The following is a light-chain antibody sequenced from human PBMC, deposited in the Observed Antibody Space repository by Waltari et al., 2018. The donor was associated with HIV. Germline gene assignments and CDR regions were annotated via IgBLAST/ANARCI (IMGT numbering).Light chain of an antibody. CDR1: SYNIGTNL. CDR3: ATWDSSLRAGV. V-gene: IGLV1-51*02. CDR2: GYN. Sequence: QSVLTQPPSVSAAPGQKVTISCSGSSYNIGTNLVSWYQQLPGTAPKPLIFGYNKRPAGIPDRVSGSKSGTSATLGITGRQTGDEAEYYCATWDSSLRAGVFGGGTKLTVL. J-gene: IGLJ2*01.